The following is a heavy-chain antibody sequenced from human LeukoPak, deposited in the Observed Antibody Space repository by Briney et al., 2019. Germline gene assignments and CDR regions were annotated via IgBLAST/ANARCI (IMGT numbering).Heavy chain of an antibody. J-gene: IGHJ4*02. V-gene: IGHV3-30*03. D-gene: IGHD6-19*01. Sequence: GGSLRLSCAASGFTFSSYGMHWVRQAPGKGLEWVAVISYDGSNKYYADSVKGRFTIYRDNSKNTLYLQMNSLRAEDTAVYYAYSSGWYGYWGQGTLVTVSS. CDR2: ISYDGSNK. CDR3: YSSGWYGY. CDR1: GFTFSSYG.